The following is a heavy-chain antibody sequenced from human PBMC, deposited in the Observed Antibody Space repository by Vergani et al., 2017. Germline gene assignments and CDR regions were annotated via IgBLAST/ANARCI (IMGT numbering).Heavy chain of an antibody. Sequence: EVQLVQSGAEVKKPGESLKISCKGSGYSFTSYWIGWVRQMPGKGLEWMGIIYPGDSDTRYSPSFQGQVTISADKSISTAYLQWSSLKASDTAMYYCAREGARPRGLGHYDFWSGYYSPSDAFDIWGQGTMVTVSS. D-gene: IGHD3-3*01. V-gene: IGHV5-51*01. CDR2: IYPGDSDT. CDR3: AREGARPRGLGHYDFWSGYYSPSDAFDI. CDR1: GYSFTSYW. J-gene: IGHJ3*02.